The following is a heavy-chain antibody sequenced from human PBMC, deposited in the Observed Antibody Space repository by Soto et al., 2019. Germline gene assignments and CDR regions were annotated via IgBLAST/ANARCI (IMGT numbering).Heavy chain of an antibody. CDR2: INPNSGGT. CDR3: ARDAVVAATPYAFDI. D-gene: IGHD2-15*01. J-gene: IGHJ3*02. Sequence: ASVKVSCKASGYTFTGYYMHWVRQAPGQGLEWMGCINPNSGGTNYAQKFQGWVTMTRDTSISTAYMELSRLRSDDTAVYYCARDAVVAATPYAFDIWGQGTMVTVSS. CDR1: GYTFTGYY. V-gene: IGHV1-2*04.